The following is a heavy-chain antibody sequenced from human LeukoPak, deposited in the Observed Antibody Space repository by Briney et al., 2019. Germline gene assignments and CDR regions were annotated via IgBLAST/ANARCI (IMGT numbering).Heavy chain of an antibody. CDR3: ASLIAVAGTVDY. Sequence: PGGSLRLSCAASGFTFCSYWMSWVRQAPGKGREGVANIKQDGSEKYYVDSVKGRFTISRDNAKNSLYLQMNSLRAEDTAVYYCASLIAVAGTVDYWGQGTLVTVSS. J-gene: IGHJ4*02. CDR2: IKQDGSEK. CDR1: GFTFCSYW. D-gene: IGHD6-19*01. V-gene: IGHV3-7*01.